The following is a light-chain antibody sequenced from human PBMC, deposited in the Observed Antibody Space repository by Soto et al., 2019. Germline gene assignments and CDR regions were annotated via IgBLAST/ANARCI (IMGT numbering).Light chain of an antibody. J-gene: IGLJ1*01. CDR3: SSYSGTNYHYV. V-gene: IGLV2-8*01. Sequence: QSALAQPPSASGSPGQSVTISGTGTSSDVGGYNYVAWYQQHPGKAPKLMIYEVNERPSGVPDRFSGSKSGNTASLTVSGLQADDETDYYCSSYSGTNYHYVFGTGTKVTVL. CDR2: EVN. CDR1: SSDVGGYNY.